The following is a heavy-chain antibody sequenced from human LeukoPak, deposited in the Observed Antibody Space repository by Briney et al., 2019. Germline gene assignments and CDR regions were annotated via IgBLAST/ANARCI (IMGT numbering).Heavy chain of an antibody. CDR2: MYHSGST. J-gene: IGHJ4*02. V-gene: IGHV4-59*08. CDR3: ASWPIIWFAELPFDY. Sequence: SATLSLTCTVSGGSISSYYWSWIRQPPGKWREWIGSMYHSGSTYYTPSLKSRATLSVNASTNQFSLKMSSVTAAHTAVYYCASWPIIWFAELPFDYWGQGTLVTVSS. D-gene: IGHD3-10*01. CDR1: GGSISSYY.